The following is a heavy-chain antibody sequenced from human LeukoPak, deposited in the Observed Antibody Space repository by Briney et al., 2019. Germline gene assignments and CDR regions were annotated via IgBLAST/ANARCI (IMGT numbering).Heavy chain of an antibody. J-gene: IGHJ4*02. CDR1: GFTFTTYV. D-gene: IGHD3-10*01. Sequence: PGGSLRLSCVASGFTFTTYVMSWVRQAPGKGLEWVSAISGSGGSTYYADSVKGRFTISRDNSKNTLYLQMNSLRAEGTAVYYCAKDLSAGFGESMVDYWGQGTLLTVSS. CDR2: ISGSGGST. V-gene: IGHV3-23*01. CDR3: AKDLSAGFGESMVDY.